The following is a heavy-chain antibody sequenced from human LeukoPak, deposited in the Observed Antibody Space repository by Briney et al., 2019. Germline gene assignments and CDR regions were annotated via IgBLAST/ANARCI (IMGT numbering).Heavy chain of an antibody. CDR2: ISYDGSNK. D-gene: IGHD3-10*01. CDR3: ARDYGPFGGASFDY. V-gene: IGHV3-30-3*01. Sequence: QPGGSLRLSCAASGFTFSSYAMHWVRQAPGKGLEWVAVISYDGSNKYYAYSVKGRFTISRDNSKNTLYLQMNSLRAEDTAVYYCARDYGPFGGASFDYWGQGTLVTVSS. CDR1: GFTFSSYA. J-gene: IGHJ4*02.